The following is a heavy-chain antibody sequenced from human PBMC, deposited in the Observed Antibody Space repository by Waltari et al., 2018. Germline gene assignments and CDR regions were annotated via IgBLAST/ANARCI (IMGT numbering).Heavy chain of an antibody. V-gene: IGHV4-34*01. Sequence: QWGAGLLKPSETLSLTCAVYGGSFSGYYWSWIRQPPGKGLEWIGEINHSGSTNYNPSLKSRVTISVDTSKNQFSLKLSSVTAADTAVYYCARDLRAVSPSSSWLSVQAFDIWGQATMVTVSS. J-gene: IGHJ3*02. CDR3: ARDLRAVSPSSSWLSVQAFDI. D-gene: IGHD6-13*01. CDR1: GGSFSGYY. CDR2: INHSGST.